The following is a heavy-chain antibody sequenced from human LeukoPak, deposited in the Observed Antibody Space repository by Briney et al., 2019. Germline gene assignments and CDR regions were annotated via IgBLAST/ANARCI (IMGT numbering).Heavy chain of an antibody. CDR3: ARQVIAAAGTGRYYYYYYMDV. D-gene: IGHD6-13*01. CDR2: INHSGST. V-gene: IGHV4-34*01. CDR1: GGSFSGYY. Sequence: SETLSLTCAVYGGSFSGYYWSWIRRPPGKGLEWIGEINHSGSTNYNPSLKSRVTISVDTSKNQFSLKLSSVTAADTAVYYCARQVIAAAGTGRYYYYYYMDVWGKGTTVTISS. J-gene: IGHJ6*03.